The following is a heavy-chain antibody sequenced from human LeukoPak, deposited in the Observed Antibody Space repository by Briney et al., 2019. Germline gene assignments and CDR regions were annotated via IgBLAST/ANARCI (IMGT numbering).Heavy chain of an antibody. J-gene: IGHJ4*02. CDR2: IRYDGSNK. D-gene: IGHD5-24*01. CDR1: GFTFSSYG. Sequence: GGSLRLSCAASGFTFSSYGMHWVRQAPGKGLEWVAFIRYDGSNKYYADSVKGRFTISRDNSKNTLYLQMNSLRAEDTAVYYCARPMATIQNGDCFDYWGQGTLVTVSS. V-gene: IGHV3-30*02. CDR3: ARPMATIQNGDCFDY.